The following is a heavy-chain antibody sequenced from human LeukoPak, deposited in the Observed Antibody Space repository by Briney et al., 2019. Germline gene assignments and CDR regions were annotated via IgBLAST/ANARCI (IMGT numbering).Heavy chain of an antibody. CDR1: GFTFGDYA. Sequence: GGSLRLSCTASGFTFGDYAMSWVRRAPGKGLEWVGFIRSKAYGGTTEYAASVKGRFTISRDDSKSIAYLQMNSLKTEDTAVYYCTRAESQSVTFDYWGQGTLVTVSS. V-gene: IGHV3-49*04. J-gene: IGHJ4*02. CDR2: IRSKAYGGTT. CDR3: TRAESQSVTFDY.